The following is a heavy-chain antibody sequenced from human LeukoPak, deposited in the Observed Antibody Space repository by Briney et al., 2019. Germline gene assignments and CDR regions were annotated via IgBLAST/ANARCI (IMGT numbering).Heavy chain of an antibody. CDR1: GLTFSSFW. Sequence: GGSLRLSCAASGLTFSSFWMSWVRQAPGKGLEWMANIKLDATEKNYVDSVKGRFTISRDNAENSLYLQMNSLRAEDTAVYYCVRGHTILAYWGQGTLVTVSS. V-gene: IGHV3-7*04. J-gene: IGHJ4*01. D-gene: IGHD3-3*01. CDR2: IKLDATEK. CDR3: VRGHTILAY.